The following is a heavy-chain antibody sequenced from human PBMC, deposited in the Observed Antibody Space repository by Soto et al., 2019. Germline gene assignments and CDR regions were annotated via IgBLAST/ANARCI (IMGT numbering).Heavy chain of an antibody. CDR2: IRSKPYGGTT. CDR1: GFTFGDYT. J-gene: IGHJ4*02. Sequence: GGSLRLSCTASGFTFGDYTMSWFRQAPGKGLEWVGFIRSKPYGGTTEYAASVKGRFTISRDDFKSIAYVQMNSLKIEDTAVYYCTRDGDGDYRFDYWGQGTLVTVSS. D-gene: IGHD4-17*01. CDR3: TRDGDGDYRFDY. V-gene: IGHV3-49*03.